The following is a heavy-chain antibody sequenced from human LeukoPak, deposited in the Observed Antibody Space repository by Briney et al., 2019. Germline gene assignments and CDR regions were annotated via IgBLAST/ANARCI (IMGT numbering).Heavy chain of an antibody. J-gene: IGHJ5*02. V-gene: IGHV1-24*01. D-gene: IGHD3-3*01. Sequence: ASVKVSCKVSGYTLTELSMHWVRQAPGKGLEWMGGFDPEDGETISAQKFQGRVTMTEDTSTDTAYMELRSLRFEDTAVYYCARPPPGLGVAWAWFDPWGQGTLVTVSS. CDR1: GYTLTELS. CDR3: ARPPPGLGVAWAWFDP. CDR2: FDPEDGET.